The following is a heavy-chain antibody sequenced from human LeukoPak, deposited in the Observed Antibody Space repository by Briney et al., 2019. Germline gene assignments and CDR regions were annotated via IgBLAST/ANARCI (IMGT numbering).Heavy chain of an antibody. Sequence: GRSLRLSCAASGFTFDDYAMHWVRQAPGKGLEWVSGISWNSGSIGYADSVKGRFTISRDNAKNSLYLQMNSLRAEDTAVYYCASGSYGSGNDYWGQGTLVTVSS. CDR3: ASGSYGSGNDY. V-gene: IGHV3-9*01. CDR2: ISWNSGSI. D-gene: IGHD3-10*01. CDR1: GFTFDDYA. J-gene: IGHJ4*02.